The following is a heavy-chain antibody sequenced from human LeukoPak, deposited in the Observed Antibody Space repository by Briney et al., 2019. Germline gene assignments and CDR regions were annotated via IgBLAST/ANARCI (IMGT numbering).Heavy chain of an antibody. CDR1: GRPISSYH. CDR3: ARNLIPEQLVVNF. J-gene: IGHJ4*02. CDR2: IYYTGST. Sequence: SDTLSLTRTLSGRPISSYHRSLIRQPPGKGPEGIGYIYYTGSTNYNPSLESRVTMSVDTSKNQFSLNLRSVTPEDTAVYYCARNLIPEQLVVNFWGQGTLVTVSS. V-gene: IGHV4-59*07. D-gene: IGHD6-13*01.